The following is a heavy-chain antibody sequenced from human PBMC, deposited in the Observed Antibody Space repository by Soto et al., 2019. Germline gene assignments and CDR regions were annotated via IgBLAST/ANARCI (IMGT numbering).Heavy chain of an antibody. CDR1: GYTFTGYY. Sequence: QVQLVQSGAEVKKPGASVKVSCKASGYTFTGYYMHWVRQAPGQGLEWMGWINPNSGGTNYAQKFQGWVTMTRDTSISKAYMELSRLRSDDTAVYYCARDAATAPDYYYYYGMDVWGQGTTVTVSS. D-gene: IGHD6-25*01. CDR2: INPNSGGT. CDR3: ARDAATAPDYYYYYGMDV. J-gene: IGHJ6*02. V-gene: IGHV1-2*04.